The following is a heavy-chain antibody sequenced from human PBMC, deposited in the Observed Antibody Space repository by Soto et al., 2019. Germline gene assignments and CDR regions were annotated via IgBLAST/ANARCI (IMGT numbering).Heavy chain of an antibody. CDR2: ISYDGSNK. Sequence: PGGSLRLSCAASGFTFSSYGMHWVRQAPGKGLEGVAVISYDGSNKYYADSVKGRFTISRDNSKNTLYLQMNSLRAEDTAVYYCASSTLKNSGYDSGAFDIWGQGTMVTVSS. J-gene: IGHJ3*02. D-gene: IGHD5-12*01. CDR1: GFTFSSYG. CDR3: ASSTLKNSGYDSGAFDI. V-gene: IGHV3-30*03.